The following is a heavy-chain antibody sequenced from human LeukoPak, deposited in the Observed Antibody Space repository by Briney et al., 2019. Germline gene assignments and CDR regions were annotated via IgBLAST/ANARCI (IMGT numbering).Heavy chain of an antibody. CDR2: ISGSGGST. CDR1: GFTFSSYA. D-gene: IGHD3-22*01. J-gene: IGHJ4*02. V-gene: IGHV3-23*01. CDR3: TRDSGGYYYVFDY. Sequence: GGSLRLSCAASGFTFSSYAMSWVRQAPGKGLEWVSAISGSGGSTYYADSVKGRFTISRDNSKNTLYLQMNSLRAEDTAVYFCTRDSGGYYYVFDYWGQGTLVTVSS.